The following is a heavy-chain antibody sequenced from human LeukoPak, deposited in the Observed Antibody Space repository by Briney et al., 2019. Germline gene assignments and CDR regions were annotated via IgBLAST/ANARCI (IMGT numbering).Heavy chain of an antibody. J-gene: IGHJ4*02. Sequence: GASVKVSCKVSGYTLTELSMHWVRQAPGKGLEWMGGFDPEDGETIYAQKFQGRVTMTEDTSTDTAYMELSSLRSEDTAVYYCAIPLVGAAAGTWTFDYWGQGTLVTVSS. CDR1: GYTLTELS. D-gene: IGHD6-13*01. V-gene: IGHV1-24*01. CDR3: AIPLVGAAAGTWTFDY. CDR2: FDPEDGET.